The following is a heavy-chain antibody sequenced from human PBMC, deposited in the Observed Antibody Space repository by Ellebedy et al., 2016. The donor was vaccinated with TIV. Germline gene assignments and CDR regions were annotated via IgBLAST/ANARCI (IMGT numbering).Heavy chain of an antibody. CDR3: AKGFWREGSESNDAFDI. CDR2: INNYGVIT. CDR1: EFTFSIYS. J-gene: IGHJ3*02. D-gene: IGHD1-1*01. V-gene: IGHV3-23*01. Sequence: GESLKISCAASEFTFSIYSMTWVRQAPGKGLEWVSSINNYGVITYYADSVRGRFTISRDNSTLFLQMNSLRAEDTAVYFCAKGFWREGSESNDAFDIWGQGTMVTVSS.